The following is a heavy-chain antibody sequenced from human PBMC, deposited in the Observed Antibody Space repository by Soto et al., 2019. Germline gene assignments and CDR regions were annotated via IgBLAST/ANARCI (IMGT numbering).Heavy chain of an antibody. D-gene: IGHD5-18*01. CDR2: INHSGST. Sequence: QVQLQQWGAGLLKPSETLSLTSAVYSGSFSGYYWSWIRQPPGKGLEWSGEINHSGSTNYNPSLKSRVTISVDTSKNQFSLKLSSVTAADTAVYYCARDNRVAQPWIQLWLDRQNWFDPWGQGTLVTVSS. V-gene: IGHV4-34*01. CDR1: SGSFSGYY. CDR3: ARDNRVAQPWIQLWLDRQNWFDP. J-gene: IGHJ5*02.